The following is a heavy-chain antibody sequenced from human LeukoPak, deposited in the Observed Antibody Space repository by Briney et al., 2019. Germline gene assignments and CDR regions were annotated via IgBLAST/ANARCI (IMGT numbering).Heavy chain of an antibody. Sequence: SETLSLTCTVSGDSFTSVTDYWAWIRQPPGKGLEWIATGDYSGGTYYNPSLESRVAISADMSKNQISLQLTSVTGADTAVYYCAGERGEEYSSGWYKTNFFYNWGQGTTVTVSS. D-gene: IGHD6-19*01. CDR3: AGERGEEYSSGWYKTNFFYN. CDR2: GDYSGGT. J-gene: IGHJ6*02. CDR1: GDSFTSVTDY. V-gene: IGHV4-39*07.